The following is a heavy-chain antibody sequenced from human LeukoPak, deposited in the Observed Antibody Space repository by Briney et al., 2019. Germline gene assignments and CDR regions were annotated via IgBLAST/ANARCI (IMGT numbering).Heavy chain of an antibody. V-gene: IGHV3-53*01. CDR3: ARDRGYAMDV. J-gene: IGHJ6*02. CDR2: IHSGGNI. Sequence: PGGSLRLSCAASGLSISDNYMSWVRQAPGKGLEWVSIIHSGGNIYYADSVKGRFTISRDNSKKTLYLQMNSRRAEDTAVYYCARDRGYAMDVWGQGTTVTVSS. CDR1: GLSISDNY. D-gene: IGHD1-1*01.